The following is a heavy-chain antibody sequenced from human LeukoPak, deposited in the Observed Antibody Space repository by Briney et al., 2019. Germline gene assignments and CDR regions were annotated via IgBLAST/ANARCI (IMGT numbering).Heavy chain of an antibody. V-gene: IGHV4-38-2*02. CDR3: ARKSPSPNWFDP. J-gene: IGHJ5*02. Sequence: SETLSLTCTVSGYSISSGYWWGWVRQPPGKGLEWIASIYHTGSTYYNPFLKSRVTISVDTSKNQFSLKLSSVTAADTAVYYCARKSPSPNWFDPWGQGTLVTVSP. CDR1: GYSISSGYW. CDR2: IYHTGST.